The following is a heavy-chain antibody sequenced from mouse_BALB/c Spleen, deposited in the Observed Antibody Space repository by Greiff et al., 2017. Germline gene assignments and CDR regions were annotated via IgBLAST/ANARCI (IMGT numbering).Heavy chain of an antibody. Sequence: EVQLQESGPGLVKPSQSLSLTCSVTGYSITSGYYWNWIRQFPGNKLEWMGYISYDGSNNYNPSLKNRISITRDTSKNQFFLKLNSVTTEDTATYYCARDRDSSGPGWFAYWGQGTLVTVSA. CDR3: ARDRDSSGPGWFAY. CDR1: GYSITSGYY. V-gene: IGHV3-6*02. CDR2: ISYDGSN. D-gene: IGHD3-2*01. J-gene: IGHJ3*01.